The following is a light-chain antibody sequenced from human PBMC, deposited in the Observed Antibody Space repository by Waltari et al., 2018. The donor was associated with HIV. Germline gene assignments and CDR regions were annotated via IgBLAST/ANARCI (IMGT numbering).Light chain of an antibody. Sequence: EIVMTQSPPTLSVSPGERAPLSCRASQSVGSNLAWYQQKPGQAPRLLIYGASTRATGIPARFSGSGSGTEFTLTISSLQSEDFAVYYCQQYNKWPPWTFGQGTKVEIK. CDR1: QSVGSN. CDR2: GAS. V-gene: IGKV3-15*01. J-gene: IGKJ1*01. CDR3: QQYNKWPPWT.